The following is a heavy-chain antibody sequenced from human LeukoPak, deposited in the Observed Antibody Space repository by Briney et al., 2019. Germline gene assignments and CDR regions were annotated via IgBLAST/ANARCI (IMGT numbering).Heavy chain of an antibody. J-gene: IGHJ5*02. Sequence: PSETLSLTCTVSGGSISSSSYYWGWIRQPPGKGLEWIGSIYYSGSTYYNPSLKSRVTISVDTSKNQFSLKLSSVTAADTAVYYCARHWSGIVVVTGPNWFDPWGQGTLVTVSS. CDR2: IYYSGST. V-gene: IGHV4-39*01. CDR3: ARHWSGIVVVTGPNWFDP. CDR1: GGSISSSSYY. D-gene: IGHD2-21*02.